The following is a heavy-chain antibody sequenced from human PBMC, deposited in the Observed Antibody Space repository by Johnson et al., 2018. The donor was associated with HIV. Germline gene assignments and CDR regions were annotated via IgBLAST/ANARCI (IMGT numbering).Heavy chain of an antibody. Sequence: QVQLVESGGDVVQPGRSLRLSCAAFGFDFNTHNIHWVRQAPGKGLEWVTLISYHGSDTYYADSVQGRFTISRDNSRNMVYLEMNSLRTDDTAVYYCARVTMLVVVMQAFDIWGQGTMVTVSS. J-gene: IGHJ3*02. CDR2: ISYHGSDT. CDR3: ARVTMLVVVMQAFDI. D-gene: IGHD3-22*01. CDR1: GFDFNTHN. V-gene: IGHV3-30*04.